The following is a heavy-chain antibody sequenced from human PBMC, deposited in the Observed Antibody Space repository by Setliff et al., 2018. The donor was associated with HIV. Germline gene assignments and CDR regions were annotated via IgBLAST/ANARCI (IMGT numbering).Heavy chain of an antibody. J-gene: IGHJ5*02. CDR3: ARGEDYGDYNNWFGP. V-gene: IGHV4-39*01. Sequence: SETLSLTCTVSGGSITSDNYYWGWIRQPPGKGLEWIGTFFSTGAASYNPSLKSRVVISVDTSKNQFSLKLASVTAADTSIYYCARGEDYGDYNNWFGPWGQGILVTVSS. CDR2: FFSTGAA. D-gene: IGHD4-17*01. CDR1: GGSITSDNYY.